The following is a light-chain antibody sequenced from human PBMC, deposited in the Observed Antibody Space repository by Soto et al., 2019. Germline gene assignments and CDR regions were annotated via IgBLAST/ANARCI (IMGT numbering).Light chain of an antibody. Sequence: QSVLTQPPSASGTPGQRVTISCSGSSSNIGSNTVNWYQQLPGTAPKLLIYSNNQRPSGVPDRFSGSKSGTSASLAISGLQSEDEADYYCAAWDDSLNGYVCVTGTMVTVL. J-gene: IGLJ1*01. V-gene: IGLV1-44*01. CDR3: AAWDDSLNGYV. CDR2: SNN. CDR1: SSNIGSNT.